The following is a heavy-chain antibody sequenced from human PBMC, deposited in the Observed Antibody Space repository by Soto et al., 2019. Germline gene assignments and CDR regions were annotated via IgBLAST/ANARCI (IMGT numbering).Heavy chain of an antibody. CDR3: AHRGYYGSGFYFSNWFDP. CDR1: GFSLSTSGVG. Sequence: QITLKESGPTLVKPTQTLTLTCTFSGFSLSTSGVGVGWIRQPPGKALEWLALIYLDDDKRYSPSLKSRPTIPKDNPKNQVVRTMTNPDPVDTATYYCAHRGYYGSGFYFSNWFDPWGQRTLVTVSS. CDR2: IYLDDDK. D-gene: IGHD3-10*01. V-gene: IGHV2-5*02. J-gene: IGHJ5*02.